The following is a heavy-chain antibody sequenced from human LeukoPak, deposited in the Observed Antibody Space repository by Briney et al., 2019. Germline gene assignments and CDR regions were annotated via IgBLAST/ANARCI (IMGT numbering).Heavy chain of an antibody. Sequence: SETLSLTCTVSGGSISSYYWSWIRQPPGKGLEWIGYIYTSGSTNYNPSLKSQVTISVDTSKNQFSLKLSSVTAADTAVYYCARTYCSSTSCRNYYYYYMDVWGKGTTVTVSS. CDR1: GGSISSYY. CDR3: ARTYCSSTSCRNYYYYYMDV. D-gene: IGHD2-2*01. J-gene: IGHJ6*03. V-gene: IGHV4-4*09. CDR2: IYTSGST.